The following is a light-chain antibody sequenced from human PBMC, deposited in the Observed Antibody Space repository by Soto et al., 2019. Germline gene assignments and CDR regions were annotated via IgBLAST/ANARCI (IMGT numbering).Light chain of an antibody. CDR1: QGVTTN. V-gene: IGKV3-15*01. J-gene: IGKJ5*01. Sequence: EIVMTQSPASLSVSPGERVTLSCRAGQGVTTNFAWYQQKSGQSPRLLIYDVSTRATGVPARFSGTGSETDFTLTISGLQSEDSAVYFCQQYNNWPFSIGQGTDWRL. CDR3: QQYNNWPFS. CDR2: DVS.